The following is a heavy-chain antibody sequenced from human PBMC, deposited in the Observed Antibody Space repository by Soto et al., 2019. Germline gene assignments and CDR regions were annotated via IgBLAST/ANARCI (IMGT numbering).Heavy chain of an antibody. D-gene: IGHD2-2*03. J-gene: IGHJ6*02. CDR1: GYTFTSYG. Sequence: ASVKVSCKASGYTFTSYGISWVRQAPGQGLEWMGWISAYNGNTNYAQKLQGRVTMTTDTSTSTAYMELRSLRSDDTAVYYCARAGYCSSTSCYEYYYGMDVWGQGTTVTVSS. CDR3: ARAGYCSSTSCYEYYYGMDV. CDR2: ISAYNGNT. V-gene: IGHV1-18*01.